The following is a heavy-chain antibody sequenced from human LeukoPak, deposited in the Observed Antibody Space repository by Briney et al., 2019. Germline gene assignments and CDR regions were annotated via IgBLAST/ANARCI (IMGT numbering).Heavy chain of an antibody. Sequence: SETLSLTCAVYGGSFSGYSWSWIRQPPGKGLEWIGEINHSGSTNYNPSLKSRVTISVDTSKNQFSLKLSSVTAADTAVYYCASSSGFGAFDIWGQGTMVTVSS. D-gene: IGHD6-19*01. CDR2: INHSGST. V-gene: IGHV4-34*01. CDR3: ASSSGFGAFDI. J-gene: IGHJ3*02. CDR1: GGSFSGYS.